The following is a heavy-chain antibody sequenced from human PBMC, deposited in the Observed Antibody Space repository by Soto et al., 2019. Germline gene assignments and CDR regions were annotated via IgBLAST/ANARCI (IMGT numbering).Heavy chain of an antibody. D-gene: IGHD3-3*01. CDR2: ISYDGSNK. J-gene: IGHJ4*02. Sequence: GGSMKLSCAPSGFTFSNYAMHWVRQAPGKGLEWVAVISYDGSNKYYADSVKGRFTISRDNSKNTLYLQMNSLRAEDTAVYYCARDKRDLRFLEWSYYFDYWGQGTLVTVSS. V-gene: IGHV3-30-3*01. CDR1: GFTFSNYA. CDR3: ARDKRDLRFLEWSYYFDY.